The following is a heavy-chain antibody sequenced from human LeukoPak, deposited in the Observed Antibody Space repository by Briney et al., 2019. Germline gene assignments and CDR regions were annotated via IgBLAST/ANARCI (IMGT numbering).Heavy chain of an antibody. CDR1: GFTFSDYY. CDR2: ISGSGGST. J-gene: IGHJ4*02. V-gene: IGHV3-23*01. CDR3: AKAVWFGELFGPVDY. D-gene: IGHD3-10*01. Sequence: GSLRLSCAASGFTFSDYYMSWIRQAPGKGLEWVSAISGSGGSTYYADSVKGRFTISRDNSKNTLYLQMNSLRAEDTAVYYCAKAVWFGELFGPVDYWGQGTLVTVSS.